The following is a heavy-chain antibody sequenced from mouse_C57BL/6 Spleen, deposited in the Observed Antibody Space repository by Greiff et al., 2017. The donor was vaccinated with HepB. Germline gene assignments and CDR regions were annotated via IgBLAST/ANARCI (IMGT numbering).Heavy chain of an antibody. CDR1: GYTFTDYY. Sequence: QVQLQQSGAELVRPGASVKLSCKASGYTFTDYYINWVKQRPGQGLEWIARIYPGSGNTYYNEKFKGKATLTAEKSSSTAYMQLSSLTSEDSAVYFCARWSSGYPFAYWGQGTLVTVSA. CDR3: ARWSSGYPFAY. V-gene: IGHV1-76*01. J-gene: IGHJ3*01. CDR2: IYPGSGNT. D-gene: IGHD3-2*02.